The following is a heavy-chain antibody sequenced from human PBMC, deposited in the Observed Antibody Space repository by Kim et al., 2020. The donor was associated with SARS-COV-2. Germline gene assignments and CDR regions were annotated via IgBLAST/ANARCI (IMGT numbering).Heavy chain of an antibody. J-gene: IGHJ6*01. Sequence: GGSLRLSCSVSGFSVSKTAMNWVRQAPGKGLEWVSAISGHGRDTYYGDSVKGRLTISRDTSKNTVYLQMNRLRAEDPALYYCAKDLWEYSGMDAWGPGTTVTVSS. CDR1: GFSVSKTA. CDR3: AKDLWEYSGMDA. D-gene: IGHD1-26*01. CDR2: ISGHGRDT. V-gene: IGHV3-23*01.